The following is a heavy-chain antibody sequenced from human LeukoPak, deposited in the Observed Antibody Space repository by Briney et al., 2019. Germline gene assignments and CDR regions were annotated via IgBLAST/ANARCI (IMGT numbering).Heavy chain of an antibody. D-gene: IGHD3-10*01. J-gene: IGHJ4*02. CDR1: GFTFSSYS. Sequence: PTGGSLRLSCAASGFTFSSYSMNWVRQAPGKGLEWVSYISSSSSTIYYADSVKSRFTISRDNAKNSLYLQMNSLRAEDTAVYYCAIRVGGYFDYWGQGTLVTVSS. V-gene: IGHV3-48*04. CDR3: AIRVGGYFDY. CDR2: ISSSSSTI.